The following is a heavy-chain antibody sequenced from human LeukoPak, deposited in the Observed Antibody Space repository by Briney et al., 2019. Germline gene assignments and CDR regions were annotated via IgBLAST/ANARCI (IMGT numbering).Heavy chain of an antibody. CDR2: TNDRGST. D-gene: IGHD6-13*01. CDR3: VRGGAQKLET. CDR1: GGSFSGDY. J-gene: IGHJ5*02. V-gene: IGHV4-34*01. Sequence: SETLSLTCAVYGGSFSGDYWSWIRQNPGKGLEWIGETNDRGSTTYNPSLKSRVTMTIDTSKEQASLRLSSMTVAYTAVYYCVRGGAQKLETWGQGTLVTVSS.